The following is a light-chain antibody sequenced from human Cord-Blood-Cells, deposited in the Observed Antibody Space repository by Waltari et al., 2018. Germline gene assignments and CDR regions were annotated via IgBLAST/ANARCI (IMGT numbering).Light chain of an antibody. CDR2: LNSDGSH. CDR1: SGHSSSA. V-gene: IGLV4-69*01. Sequence: LVLTQSPSASASPGASVKLTSTLSSGHSSSAIAWHQQQPEKGPRYLMKLNSDGSHSKGDGIPDRFSGSSSGAERYLTISSLQSEDEADYYCQTWGTGIVVFGGGTKLTVL. J-gene: IGLJ2*01. CDR3: QTWGTGIVV.